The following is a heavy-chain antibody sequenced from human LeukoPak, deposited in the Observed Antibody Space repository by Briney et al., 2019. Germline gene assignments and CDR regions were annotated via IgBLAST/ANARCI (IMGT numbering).Heavy chain of an antibody. CDR3: AREEYYGSGSYPHFDY. J-gene: IGHJ4*02. Sequence: ASVKVSCKASGYNFISYAISWVRQAPGQGLEWMGWNNTYNGNTNYAQNYQGRVTMTTDTSTSTAYMELRSLRSDDTAVYYCAREEYYGSGSYPHFDYWGQGTLVTVSS. V-gene: IGHV1-18*01. D-gene: IGHD3-10*01. CDR2: NNTYNGNT. CDR1: GYNFISYA.